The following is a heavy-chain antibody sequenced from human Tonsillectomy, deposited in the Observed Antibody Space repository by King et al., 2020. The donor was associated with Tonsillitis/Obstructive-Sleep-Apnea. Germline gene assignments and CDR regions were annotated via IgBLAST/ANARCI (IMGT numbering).Heavy chain of an antibody. CDR1: GGTFSNSA. CDR2: IIPIFGSA. V-gene: IGHV1-69*01. CDR3: AGKSGSYYYYYMDV. Sequence: QLVQSGAEVKKPGSSVKVPCKASGGTFSNSAISWVRQAPGQGLEWMGGIIPIFGSANYAQKFQGRVTITADESTNTAYMELSSLRSEDTAVYYCAGKSGSYYYYYMDVWGKGTTVTVSS. J-gene: IGHJ6*03. D-gene: IGHD1-26*01.